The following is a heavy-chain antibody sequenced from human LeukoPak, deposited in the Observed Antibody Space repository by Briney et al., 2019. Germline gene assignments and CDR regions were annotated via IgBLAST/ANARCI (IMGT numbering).Heavy chain of an antibody. CDR3: AKDPYSYGSYFDY. CDR1: GFTFSTYG. D-gene: IGHD5-18*01. Sequence: QPGGSLRLSCATSGFTFSTYGTHWVRQAPGKGLEWVAFIWYDGRDKYYADSVKGRFTISRDNSKNTLYLQMNSLRAEDTAMYYCAKDPYSYGSYFDYWGQGTLVTVSS. CDR2: IWYDGRDK. V-gene: IGHV3-30*02. J-gene: IGHJ4*02.